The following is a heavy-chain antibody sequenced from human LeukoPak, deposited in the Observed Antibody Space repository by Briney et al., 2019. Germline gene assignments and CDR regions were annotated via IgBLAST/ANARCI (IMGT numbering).Heavy chain of an antibody. V-gene: IGHV4-59*01. CDR3: ARDRAFRV. CDR2: LYYSGSA. J-gene: IGHJ6*02. Sequence: SETLSLTCTVSGGSMNNYYWSWIRQPPGKGLEWIGYLYYSGSANYNPSFKSRVTISVDTSKNQFSLKLNSVTAADTAVYYCARDRAFRVWGQGTTVTVSS. CDR1: GGSMNNYY.